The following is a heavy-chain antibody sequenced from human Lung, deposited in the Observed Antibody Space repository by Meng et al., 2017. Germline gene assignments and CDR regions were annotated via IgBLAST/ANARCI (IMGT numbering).Heavy chain of an antibody. CDR2: IKSKPDGETI. CDR3: SGHIDY. CDR1: GFTFSNAY. Sequence: EVEVLEAGGGLVKSVWSLGLSCEGSGFTFSNAYMTWVRQVPGKRLEWVGRIKSKPDGETIDYAAPVKGRFTISRDDSKNTVYLQMNSLKTEDTAVYYCSGHIDYWGQGTLVTVSS. J-gene: IGHJ4*02. V-gene: IGHV3-15*01. D-gene: IGHD5-12*01.